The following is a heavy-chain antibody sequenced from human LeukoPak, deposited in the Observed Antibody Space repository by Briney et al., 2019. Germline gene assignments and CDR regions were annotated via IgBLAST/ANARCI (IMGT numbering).Heavy chain of an antibody. J-gene: IGHJ4*02. CDR2: ISHDGTTT. D-gene: IGHD4-17*01. V-gene: IGHV3-30*18. Sequence: PGGSLRLSCEASGFTFSDYSLHWVRQAPDKGLEWVAAISHDGTTTYYADSVQGRFTISRDNSKNTLYLQMNSLRAEDTALYYCAKEVRYGDYGLDYWGQGTLVTVSS. CDR1: GFTFSDYS. CDR3: AKEVRYGDYGLDY.